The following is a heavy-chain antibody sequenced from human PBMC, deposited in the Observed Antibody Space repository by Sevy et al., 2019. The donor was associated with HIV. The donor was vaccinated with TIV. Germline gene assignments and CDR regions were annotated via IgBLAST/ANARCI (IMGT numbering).Heavy chain of an antibody. CDR1: GDSVSSNSAA. V-gene: IGHV6-1*01. CDR3: ATGIPEWELGGHWFDP. CDR2: TYYRSKWYN. D-gene: IGHD1-26*01. J-gene: IGHJ5*02. Sequence: KQSQTLSLTCAISGDSVSSNSAAWNWIRQSPSRGLEWLGRTYYRSKWYNDYAVSVKSRISINPDTSKNQFSLQLNSVTPEDTAVDFCATGIPEWELGGHWFDPWGQGTLVTVSS.